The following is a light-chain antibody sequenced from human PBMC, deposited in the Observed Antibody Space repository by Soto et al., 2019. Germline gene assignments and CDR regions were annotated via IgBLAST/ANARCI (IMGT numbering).Light chain of an antibody. V-gene: IGKV3D-15*01. J-gene: IGKJ5*01. Sequence: DIVMSHSPATLSVTPGERATLSCRASQSVTNNQFAWFRQKPGQAPRLLIYGASSRATGIPDRFSGSGSGTEFTLTISSLQPDDFATYFCQQYQTYSTFGQGTRLEIK. CDR2: GAS. CDR1: QSVTNN. CDR3: QQYQTYST.